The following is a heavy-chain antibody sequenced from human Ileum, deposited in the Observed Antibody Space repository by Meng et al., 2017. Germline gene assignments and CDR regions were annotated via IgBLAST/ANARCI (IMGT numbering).Heavy chain of an antibody. Sequence: GESLKISCAASGFNFNNYWMSWVRQAPGKGLEWVSGISDSGVNTKYADSVKGRFTISRDNSKNTLYLQMSSLRAEDTAVYYCAKPLLRGFINWYFDLWGRGTLVTVSS. D-gene: IGHD3-10*01. CDR2: ISDSGVNT. CDR1: GFNFNNYW. CDR3: AKPLLRGFINWYFDL. J-gene: IGHJ2*01. V-gene: IGHV3-23*01.